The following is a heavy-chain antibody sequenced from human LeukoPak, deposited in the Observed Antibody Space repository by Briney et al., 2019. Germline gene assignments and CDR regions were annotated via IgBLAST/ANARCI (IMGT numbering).Heavy chain of an antibody. CDR3: TRVPTGSGTSYTPPFDY. D-gene: IGHD3-10*01. Sequence: GGFLRLSCAASGFTFSSYWMHWVRQVPGKGLLWVARINTDGISTAYADSVKGRFTISRDNAKNTLHLQMNSLRVEDTAVYYCTRVPTGSGTSYTPPFDYWGQGSLVTVSS. CDR1: GFTFSSYW. J-gene: IGHJ4*02. CDR2: INTDGIST. V-gene: IGHV3-74*01.